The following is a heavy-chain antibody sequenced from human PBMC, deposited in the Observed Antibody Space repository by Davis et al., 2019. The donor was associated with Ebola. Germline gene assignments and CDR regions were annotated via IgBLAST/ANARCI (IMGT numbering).Heavy chain of an antibody. CDR2: GTSADT. CDR1: GFIFSTYV. Sequence: GESLKISCSASGFIFSTYVMSWVRQAPGKGLEWVSTYGTSADTYYADSVKGRFTISRDNSKNTLYLQMNSLRAEDTAVYYCAKDGWAYSYGTDYWGQGTLVTVSS. D-gene: IGHD5-18*01. J-gene: IGHJ4*02. V-gene: IGHV3-23*01. CDR3: AKDGWAYSYGTDY.